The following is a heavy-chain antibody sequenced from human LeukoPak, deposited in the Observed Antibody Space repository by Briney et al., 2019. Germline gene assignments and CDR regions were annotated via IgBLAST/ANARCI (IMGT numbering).Heavy chain of an antibody. CDR2: IYYSGST. V-gene: IGHV4-59*01. Sequence: SETLSLTCTVSGGSISSYYWSWIRQPPGKGLEWIGYIYYSGSTNYNPSLKSRVTISVDTSKNQFSLKLSSVTAADTAVYYCARGLLGESAVDWGQGTLVTVSS. CDR1: GGSISSYY. J-gene: IGHJ4*02. CDR3: ARGLLGESAVD. D-gene: IGHD3-10*01.